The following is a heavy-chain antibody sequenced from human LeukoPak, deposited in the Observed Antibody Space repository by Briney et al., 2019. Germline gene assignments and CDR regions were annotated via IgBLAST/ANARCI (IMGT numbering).Heavy chain of an antibody. J-gene: IGHJ6*03. CDR3: AREQLWERGYYYYYMDV. D-gene: IGHD5-18*01. V-gene: IGHV1-69*06. CDR1: GGTFSSYA. CDR2: IIPIFGTA. Sequence: GASVKVSCKASGGTFSSYAISWVRQAPGQGLEWMGGIIPIFGTANYAQKFQGRVTITADKSTSTAYMELSSLRSEDTAVYYCAREQLWERGYYYYYMDVWGKGTTVTVPS.